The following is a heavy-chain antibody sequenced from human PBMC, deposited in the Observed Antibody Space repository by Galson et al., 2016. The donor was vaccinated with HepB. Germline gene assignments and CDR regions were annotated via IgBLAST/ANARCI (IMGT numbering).Heavy chain of an antibody. V-gene: IGHV4-34*01. CDR3: ARATSGRYGPQGTFDI. D-gene: IGHD3-10*01. J-gene: IGHJ3*02. CDR1: GPSFSDNY. CDR2: SNYRGST. Sequence: SETLSLTCGVSGPSFSDNYWSWIRQTPGRGLEWIGESNYRGSTNYNPSLKSRVTISVDTSKNQFSLKLTSATAADTAVYYCARATSGRYGPQGTFDIWGQGTLVTVSS.